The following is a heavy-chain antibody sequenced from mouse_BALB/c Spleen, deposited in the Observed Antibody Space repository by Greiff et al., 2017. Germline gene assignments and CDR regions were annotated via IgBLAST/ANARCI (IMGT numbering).Heavy chain of an antibody. CDR1: GFTFSSFG. D-gene: IGHD2-2*01. J-gene: IGHJ4*01. CDR2: ISSGSSTI. V-gene: IGHV5-17*02. CDR3: ASPYGYDVGAMDY. Sequence: EVKLVESGGGLVQPGGSRKLSCAASGFTFSSFGMHWVRQAPEKGLEWVAYISSGSSTIYYAYTVKGRFTISRDNPKNTLFLQMTNLRSEDTAMYYCASPYGYDVGAMDYWGQGTSVTVSS.